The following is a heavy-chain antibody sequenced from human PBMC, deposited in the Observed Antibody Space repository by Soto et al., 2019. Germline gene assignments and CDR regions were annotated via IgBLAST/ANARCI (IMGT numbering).Heavy chain of an antibody. CDR1: GFSFSDNL. J-gene: IGHJ3*01. V-gene: IGHV1-3*01. D-gene: IGHD2-8*01. CDR3: AGDILYVGPRENGAFGV. Sequence: QVPLVQSGAEVRKPGASVNISCRASGFSFSDNLINWVRQAPGQSLEWMGWINPDNGNTRYSQTFQGRETIPRHSSASMVYVEVSDLTSDYTAVHYWAGDILYVGPRENGAFGVGGQGKMVTVPS. CDR2: INPDNGNT.